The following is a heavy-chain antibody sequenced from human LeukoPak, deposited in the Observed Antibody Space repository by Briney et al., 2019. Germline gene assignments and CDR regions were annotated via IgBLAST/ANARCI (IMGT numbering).Heavy chain of an antibody. D-gene: IGHD3-9*01. V-gene: IGHV1-2*02. CDR3: ARSPHILTGENFDY. CDR1: GYTFTVYY. Sequence: ASVTVSFKASGYTFTVYYMHWVRQAPGQGLEWMGWVNPNSGGTNYAQKFEGRVTMTRDTSISTAYMELSRLRSDDTAVYYCARSPHILTGENFDYRGQGTLVTVSS. CDR2: VNPNSGGT. J-gene: IGHJ4*02.